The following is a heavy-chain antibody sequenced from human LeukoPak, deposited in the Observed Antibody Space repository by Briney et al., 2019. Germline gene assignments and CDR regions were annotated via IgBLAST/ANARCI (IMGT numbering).Heavy chain of an antibody. CDR3: ARVRYSSGWYYFDY. V-gene: IGHV4-59*06. Sequence: SETLSLTCTVSGGSISSYYWSWIRQHPGKGLEWIGYIYYSGSTYYNPSLKSRVTISVDTSKNQFSLKLSSVTAADTAVYYCARVRYSSGWYYFDYWGQGTLVTVSS. D-gene: IGHD6-19*01. CDR2: IYYSGST. CDR1: GGSISSYY. J-gene: IGHJ4*02.